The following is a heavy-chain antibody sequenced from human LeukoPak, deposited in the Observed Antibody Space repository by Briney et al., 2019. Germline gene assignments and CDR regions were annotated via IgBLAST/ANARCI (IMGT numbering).Heavy chain of an antibody. V-gene: IGHV3-13*01. D-gene: IGHD4-17*01. J-gene: IGHJ4*02. Sequence: GGSLRLSCAASGFTFSSYAMSWVRQAPGKGLEWVSAFHTDGGTYYLDSVKGRFTISREDAKNSLYLQMNTLRAGDTAVYYCARGSGPGVTTIDSWGQGTLVIVSS. CDR1: GFTFSSYA. CDR2: FHTDGGT. CDR3: ARGSGPGVTTIDS.